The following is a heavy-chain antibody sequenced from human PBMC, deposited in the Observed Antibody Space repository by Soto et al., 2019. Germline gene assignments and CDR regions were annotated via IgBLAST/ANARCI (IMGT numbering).Heavy chain of an antibody. D-gene: IGHD6-6*01. CDR3: ARGRAHIRAPPENWLDP. J-gene: IGHJ5*02. CDR1: GDSVSSNTAA. Sequence: SQTLSLTCAISGDSVSSNTAAWNWIRQSPSRGLEWLGRTYFRSKWYSDYAVSVKSRMTINPDTSRNQFSLHLDSVTPEDTAVYYCARGRAHIRAPPENWLDPWGQGTLGTVSS. V-gene: IGHV6-1*01. CDR2: TYFRSKWYS.